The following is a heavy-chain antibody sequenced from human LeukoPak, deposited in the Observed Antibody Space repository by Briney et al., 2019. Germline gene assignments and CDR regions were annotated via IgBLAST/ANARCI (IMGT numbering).Heavy chain of an antibody. J-gene: IGHJ4*02. D-gene: IGHD4-17*01. CDR1: GFTFSSYA. CDR2: ISYDGSNK. CDR3: ARPTNDYGDYGLAY. Sequence: GGSLRLSCAASGFTFSSYAMHWVRQAPGKGLEWVAVISYDGSNKYYADSVKGRFTISRDNSKNTLYLQMNSLRAEDTAVYYCARPTNDYGDYGLAYWGQGTLVTVSS. V-gene: IGHV3-30-3*01.